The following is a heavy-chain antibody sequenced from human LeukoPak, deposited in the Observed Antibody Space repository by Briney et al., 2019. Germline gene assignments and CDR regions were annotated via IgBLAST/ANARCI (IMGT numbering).Heavy chain of an antibody. Sequence: PSETLSLTCAVYGGSFSGYYWSWIRQPPGKGLEWIGEINHSGSTNYNPSLKSRVTISVDTSKNQFSLKLSSVTAADTAVYYCARGLRYFDWSSHFDYWGQGTLVTVSS. CDR2: INHSGST. CDR3: ARGLRYFDWSSHFDY. V-gene: IGHV4-34*01. CDR1: GGSFSGYY. D-gene: IGHD3-9*01. J-gene: IGHJ4*02.